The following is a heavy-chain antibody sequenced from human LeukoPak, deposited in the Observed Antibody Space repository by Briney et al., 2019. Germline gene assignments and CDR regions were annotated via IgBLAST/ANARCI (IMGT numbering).Heavy chain of an antibody. V-gene: IGHV3-33*06. Sequence: TGGSLRLSCAASGFTFSSYGMHWVRQAPGKGLGRVAVIWYDGSNKYYADSVKGRFTISRDNSKNTLYLQMNSLRAEDTAVYYCAKDPDIVGITPGGYFDYWGQGTLVTVSS. CDR1: GFTFSSYG. D-gene: IGHD2-15*01. CDR3: AKDPDIVGITPGGYFDY. CDR2: IWYDGSNK. J-gene: IGHJ4*02.